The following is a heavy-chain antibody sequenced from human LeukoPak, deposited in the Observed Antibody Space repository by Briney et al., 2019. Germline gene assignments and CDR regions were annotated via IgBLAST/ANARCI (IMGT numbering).Heavy chain of an antibody. D-gene: IGHD3-10*01. Sequence: SETLSLTCSVSSDSISSSSYLWVWVRQPPGKGLEWIGDIYSNGPISYNPSLKSRAAISVDTSKNQFSLNLSSVTAADTALYYCARRHYGSGNIDSWGQGTLVTVSS. CDR2: IYSNGPI. J-gene: IGHJ4*02. CDR1: SDSISSSSYL. CDR3: ARRHYGSGNIDS. V-gene: IGHV4-39*01.